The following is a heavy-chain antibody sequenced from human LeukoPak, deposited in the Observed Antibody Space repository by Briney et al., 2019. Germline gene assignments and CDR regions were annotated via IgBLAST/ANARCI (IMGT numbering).Heavy chain of an antibody. V-gene: IGHV3-23*01. D-gene: IGHD5-18*01. Sequence: PGGSLRLSCAASGFTFSNYAMSWVRQAPGKGLEWVSSISGSGGSTYYADSVKGWFTISRDNSNNTLYLQMNSLRAEDTAVYYCAKVLTGYNYVYEAFDIWGQGTMVTVSS. J-gene: IGHJ3*02. CDR2: ISGSGGST. CDR3: AKVLTGYNYVYEAFDI. CDR1: GFTFSNYA.